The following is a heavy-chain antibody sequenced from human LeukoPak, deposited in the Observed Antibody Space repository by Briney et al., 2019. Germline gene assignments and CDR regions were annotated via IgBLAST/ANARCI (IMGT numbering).Heavy chain of an antibody. Sequence: PGGSLRLSCAASGFTFSSYEMNWVRQAPGKGLEWVSYISSSGSTIYYADSVRGRFTISRDNAKNSLYLQMNSLRAEDTAVYYCARVGIHRSHYYYMDVWGKGTTVTVSS. D-gene: IGHD1-14*01. V-gene: IGHV3-48*03. CDR1: GFTFSSYE. CDR3: ARVGIHRSHYYYMDV. J-gene: IGHJ6*03. CDR2: ISSSGSTI.